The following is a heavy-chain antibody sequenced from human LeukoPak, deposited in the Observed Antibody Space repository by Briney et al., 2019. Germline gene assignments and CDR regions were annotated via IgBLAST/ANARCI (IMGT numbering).Heavy chain of an antibody. CDR1: GDSVSINSAA. CDR3: ARGGIDRSSWTLGH. V-gene: IGHV6-1*01. D-gene: IGHD6-13*01. CDR2: TFYSSKWYH. Sequence: SQTLSLTCAISGDSVSINSAACNWIRQSPSRGLEWLGRTFYSSKWYHDYAVSVKSRITINPDTSKNQFSLQLNSVTPDDTAVYYCARGGIDRSSWTLGHWGQGTLLTVSS. J-gene: IGHJ4*02.